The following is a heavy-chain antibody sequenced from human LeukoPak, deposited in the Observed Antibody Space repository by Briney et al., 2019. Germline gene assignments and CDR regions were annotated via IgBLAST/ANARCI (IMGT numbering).Heavy chain of an antibody. Sequence: GGSLRLSCAASGFTFSSYGMHWVRQAPGKGLEWVAVISYDGSNKYYADSVKGRFTISRDNSKNTLYLQMNSLRAVDTAVYYCAKVCQDGDYQYYFDYWGQGTLVTVSS. CDR2: ISYDGSNK. V-gene: IGHV3-30*18. D-gene: IGHD4-17*01. CDR3: AKVCQDGDYQYYFDY. J-gene: IGHJ4*02. CDR1: GFTFSSYG.